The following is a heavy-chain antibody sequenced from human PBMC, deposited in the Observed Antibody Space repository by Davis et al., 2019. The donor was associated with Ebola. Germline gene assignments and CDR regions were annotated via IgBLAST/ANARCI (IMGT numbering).Heavy chain of an antibody. D-gene: IGHD2-8*01. CDR1: GYTFTSYD. Sequence: AVSVKVSCKASGYTFTSYDINWVRQATGQGLEWMGWMNPNSGNTGYAQNFQGRVTMTRNTSITTAYMELSSLRSEDTARYYCASDNGGNNDYSSDYWGQGTLVIVSS. CDR3: ASDNGGNNDYSSDY. CDR2: MNPNSGNT. J-gene: IGHJ4*02. V-gene: IGHV1-8*01.